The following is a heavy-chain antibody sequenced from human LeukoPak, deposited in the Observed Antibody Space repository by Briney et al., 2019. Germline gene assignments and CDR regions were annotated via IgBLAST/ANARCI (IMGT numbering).Heavy chain of an antibody. CDR2: IYYSGST. J-gene: IGHJ5*02. D-gene: IGHD6-19*01. V-gene: IGHV4-59*12. CDR3: ARDSLDSSGWYASDP. CDR1: GGSISSYY. Sequence: SETLSLTCTVSGGSISSYYWSWIRQPPGKGLEWIGSIYYSGSTYYNPSLKSRVTISVDTSKNQFSLKLSSVTAADTAVYYCARDSLDSSGWYASDPWGQGTLVTVSS.